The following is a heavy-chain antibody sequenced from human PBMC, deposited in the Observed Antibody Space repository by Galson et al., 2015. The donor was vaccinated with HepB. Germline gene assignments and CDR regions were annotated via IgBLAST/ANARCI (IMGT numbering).Heavy chain of an antibody. J-gene: IGHJ5*02. CDR3: ARGKRFLEWLFDP. D-gene: IGHD3-3*01. CDR1: GYTFTSYD. CDR2: MNPNSGNT. Sequence: VKVSCKASGYTFTSYDINWVRQATGQGLEWMGWMNPNSGNTGYAQKFQGRVTMTRNTSISTAYMELSSLRSEDTAVYYCARGKRFLEWLFDPWGQGTLVTVSS. V-gene: IGHV1-8*01.